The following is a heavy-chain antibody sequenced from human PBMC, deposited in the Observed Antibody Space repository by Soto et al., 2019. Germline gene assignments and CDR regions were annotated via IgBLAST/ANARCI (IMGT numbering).Heavy chain of an antibody. CDR1: GYIFSIYW. CDR2: IYPGDSDT. J-gene: IGHJ4*02. V-gene: IGHV5-51*01. Sequence: PGESLKVSCKASGYIFSIYWSGWVRQMPGKGLEWMGIIYPGDSDTRYNPSFQGQVTISVDKSTSTAYLKWNSLKASDTAMYYCARDRSHSSAYWWLDYWGQGTQVTVSS. D-gene: IGHD3-22*01. CDR3: ARDRSHSSAYWWLDY.